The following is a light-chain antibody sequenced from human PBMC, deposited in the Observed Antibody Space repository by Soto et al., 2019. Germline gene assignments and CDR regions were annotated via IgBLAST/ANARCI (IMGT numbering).Light chain of an antibody. J-gene: IGKJ1*01. CDR3: QQYGSSPWT. Sequence: EIGFAHSPSTLSLSPGERATLSCRASQSVSSSYLAWYQQKPGQAPRPLIYGASSRAIGIPDRFSGSGSGTDFTLTISRLEPEDFAVYYCQQYGSSPWTFGQGTKV. CDR2: GAS. CDR1: QSVSSSY. V-gene: IGKV3-20*01.